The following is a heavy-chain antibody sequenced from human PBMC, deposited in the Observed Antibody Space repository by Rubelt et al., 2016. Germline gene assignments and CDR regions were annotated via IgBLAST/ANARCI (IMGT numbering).Heavy chain of an antibody. CDR1: GFTFSSYS. V-gene: IGHV3-64*04. Sequence: VQLVESGGGLVKPGGSLRLSCAASGFTFSSYSMNWVRQAPGKGLEYVSGISSNGGSTNYADPVKGRFTISRDNAKNTLYLQKNSLRAEDTAVYFCARRYPYYYYAMDVWGQGTTVTVSS. CDR2: ISSNGGST. J-gene: IGHJ6*02. CDR3: ARRYPYYYYAMDV. D-gene: IGHD2-15*01.